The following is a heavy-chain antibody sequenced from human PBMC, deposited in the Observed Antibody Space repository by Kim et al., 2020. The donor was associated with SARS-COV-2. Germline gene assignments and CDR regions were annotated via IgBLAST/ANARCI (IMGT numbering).Heavy chain of an antibody. Sequence: GGSLRLSCAASGFTFSSYWMSWVRQAPGKGLDWLANINQVGSEKYYVDSVKGRFTISIDNAKNSLYLQMNSLRAEDTAVYYCARYSRLRYFDWLIGADAFDIWGQGTMVTVSS. D-gene: IGHD3-9*01. CDR3: ARYSRLRYFDWLIGADAFDI. CDR2: INQVGSEK. V-gene: IGHV3-7*01. CDR1: GFTFSSYW. J-gene: IGHJ3*02.